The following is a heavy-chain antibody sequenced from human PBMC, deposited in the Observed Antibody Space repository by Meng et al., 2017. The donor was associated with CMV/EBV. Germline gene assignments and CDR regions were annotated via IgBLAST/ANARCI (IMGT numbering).Heavy chain of an antibody. J-gene: IGHJ4*02. CDR2: ISHGGSNV. Sequence: GESLKISCVTSGFNFSSYEFDWVRQAPGRGLEWLSHISHGGSNVFYADSVKGRFTISRDDTKSSLYLQMSSPRADDTAVYYWARELPATWEPFDYWGQGTLVTVSS. CDR3: ARELPATWEPFDY. CDR1: GFNFSSYE. D-gene: IGHD1-26*01. V-gene: IGHV3-48*03.